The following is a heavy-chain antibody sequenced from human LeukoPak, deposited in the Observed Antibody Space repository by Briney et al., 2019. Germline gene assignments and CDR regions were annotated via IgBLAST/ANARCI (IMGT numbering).Heavy chain of an antibody. V-gene: IGHV3-30-3*01. Sequence: PSETLSLTCTVSGGSISSGGYYWSWVRQAPGKGLEWVAVISSDGTNRYYADSVKGRFTISRDNSKNTLSLQMNSLRAEDTAVYYCARLLPSLNYMDVWGKGTTVTVSS. J-gene: IGHJ6*03. CDR2: ISSDGTNR. CDR3: ARLLPSLNYMDV. CDR1: GGSISSGG.